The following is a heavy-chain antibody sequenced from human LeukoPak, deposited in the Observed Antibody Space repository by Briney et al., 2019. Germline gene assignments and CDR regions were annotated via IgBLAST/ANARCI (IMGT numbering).Heavy chain of an antibody. Sequence: PSETLSLTCAVYGGSFSGYYWSWLRQPPGRGLEWIGEINHSGSTNYNPSLKSRVTISVDTSKNQFSLKLSSVTAADTAVYYCARRPLTYYYDSSGYYNYFDYWGQGTLVTVSS. D-gene: IGHD3-22*01. CDR1: GGSFSGYY. CDR3: ARRPLTYYYDSSGYYNYFDY. V-gene: IGHV4-34*01. J-gene: IGHJ4*02. CDR2: INHSGST.